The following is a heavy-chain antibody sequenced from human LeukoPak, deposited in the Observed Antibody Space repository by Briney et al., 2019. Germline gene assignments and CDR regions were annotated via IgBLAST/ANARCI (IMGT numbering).Heavy chain of an antibody. V-gene: IGHV4-34*01. CDR2: INHRGST. Sequence: PSETLSLTCVVYGGSFSGYYWSWIRQSPGKGLEWIGEINHRGSTNYNPSLKRRVTISVDTSKNQFSLKLSSVTAADTAVYYCARVQPLWFGEKYNWFDPWGQGTLVTVSS. CDR1: GGSFSGYY. CDR3: ARVQPLWFGEKYNWFDP. D-gene: IGHD3-10*01. J-gene: IGHJ5*02.